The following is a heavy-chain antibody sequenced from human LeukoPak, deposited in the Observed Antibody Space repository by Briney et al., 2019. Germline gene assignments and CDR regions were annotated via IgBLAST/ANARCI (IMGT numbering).Heavy chain of an antibody. D-gene: IGHD6-19*01. J-gene: IGHJ3*02. Sequence: GGSLRLSCTASGFIFSSYPMTWVRQAPGKGLEWVSAITPSGDNTYYADCVKGRFTFSRDNSKNTLYLEMNSLRVEDTAVYYCAKRQYSSGWSAFDIWGQGTMVSVSS. CDR3: AKRQYSSGWSAFDI. CDR2: ITPSGDNT. V-gene: IGHV3-23*01. CDR1: GFIFSSYP.